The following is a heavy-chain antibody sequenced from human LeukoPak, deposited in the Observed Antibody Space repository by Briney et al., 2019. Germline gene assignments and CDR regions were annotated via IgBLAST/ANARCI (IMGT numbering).Heavy chain of an antibody. V-gene: IGHV3-9*01. J-gene: IGHJ4*02. CDR2: ISWNSGSI. CDR1: GFTFDDYA. Sequence: GRSLRLSCAASGFTFDDYAMHWVRQAPGKGLEWVSGISWNSGSIGYADSVEGRFTISRDNAKNSLYLQMNSLRAEDTALYYCAKDKDFGVDPPYYLDYWGQGTLVTVSS. CDR3: AKDKDFGVDPPYYLDY. D-gene: IGHD3-3*01.